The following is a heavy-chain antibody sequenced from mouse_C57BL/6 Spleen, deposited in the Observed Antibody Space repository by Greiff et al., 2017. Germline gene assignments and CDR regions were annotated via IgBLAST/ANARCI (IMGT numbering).Heavy chain of an antibody. J-gene: IGHJ2*01. V-gene: IGHV1-50*01. Sequence: VQLQQPGAELVKPGASVKLSCKASGYTFTSYWMQWVKQRPGQGLEWIGEIDPSDSYTNYNQKFKGKATLTVDTSSSTAYMQLSSLTSEDSAVYYCATNWDGGYWGQGTTLTVSS. CDR2: IDPSDSYT. D-gene: IGHD4-1*01. CDR1: GYTFTSYW. CDR3: ATNWDGGY.